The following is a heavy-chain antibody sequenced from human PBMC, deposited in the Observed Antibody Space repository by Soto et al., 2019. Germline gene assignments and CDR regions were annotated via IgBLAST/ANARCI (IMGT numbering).Heavy chain of an antibody. D-gene: IGHD3-22*01. CDR3: AGSAYYHNSGMDV. J-gene: IGHJ6*02. CDR1: GGSISSGGYS. V-gene: IGHV4-30-2*01. CDR2: IYHSGST. Sequence: QLQLQESGSGLVKPSQTLSLTCAVSGGSISSGGYSWGWIRQPPGKGLEWIGYIYHSGSTYYNPSLTRRDSMSVDRSKNQFSLKLSSVTDAYTAVYYCAGSAYYHNSGMDVWGQWTTVTVSS.